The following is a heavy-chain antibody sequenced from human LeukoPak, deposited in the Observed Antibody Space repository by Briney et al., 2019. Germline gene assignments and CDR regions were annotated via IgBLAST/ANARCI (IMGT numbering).Heavy chain of an antibody. D-gene: IGHD2-8*01. CDR3: TKDRANDVLEYFQY. CDR1: GFTFSSYA. CDR2: ISGSTEST. J-gene: IGHJ1*01. Sequence: GGSLRLSCAASGFTFSSYAMTWVRQAPGKGLEWDSSISGSTESTYYADSVKGRFTISRDNSKNTLYLQTNSLRAEDTAVYYCTKDRANDVLEYFQYWGQGTLVTVSS. V-gene: IGHV3-23*01.